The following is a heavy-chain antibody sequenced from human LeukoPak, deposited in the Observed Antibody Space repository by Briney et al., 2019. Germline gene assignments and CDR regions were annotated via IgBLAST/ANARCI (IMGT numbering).Heavy chain of an antibody. D-gene: IGHD2-2*01. CDR3: ARGPASWYVVPAARRYYYGMDV. Sequence: SETLSLTCAVYGGSFSGYYWSWIRQPPGKGLEWIGEINHSGSTNYNPSLKSRVTISVDTSKNQFSLKLSSVTAADTAVYYCARGPASWYVVPAARRYYYGMDVWGQGTTVTVSS. CDR1: GGSFSGYY. J-gene: IGHJ6*02. V-gene: IGHV4-34*01. CDR2: INHSGST.